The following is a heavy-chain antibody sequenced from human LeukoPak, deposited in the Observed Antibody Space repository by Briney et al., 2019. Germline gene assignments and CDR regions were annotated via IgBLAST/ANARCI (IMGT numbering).Heavy chain of an antibody. Sequence: SQTLSLTCTVSGDSLTSGSHYWRWIRQPAGRGLEWIVRIFINGSTNYNPSLTSRVTISAYTSKSQFSLKLTSVTAADAAVYYCARMRIIVVPAAKFRHFYYGMDVWGQGTTVTVSS. CDR1: GDSLTSGSHY. V-gene: IGHV4-61*02. D-gene: IGHD2-2*01. J-gene: IGHJ6*02. CDR2: IFINGST. CDR3: ARMRIIVVPAAKFRHFYYGMDV.